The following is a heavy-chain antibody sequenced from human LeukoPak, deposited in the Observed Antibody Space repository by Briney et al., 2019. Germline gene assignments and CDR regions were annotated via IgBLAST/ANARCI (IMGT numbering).Heavy chain of an antibody. Sequence: MSSQTLSLTCTVSGDSMTRGGYSWRWVRQHPGKALEWVAFIYHSGTTFYNPSLESRTTLSVDTSQNQFSLKLTSVTAADTAVYYCARAVDFRNYFDYWGQGNLVTVSS. CDR1: GDSMTRGGYS. CDR2: IYHSGTT. CDR3: ARAVDFRNYFDY. J-gene: IGHJ4*02. D-gene: IGHD3/OR15-3a*01. V-gene: IGHV4-31*03.